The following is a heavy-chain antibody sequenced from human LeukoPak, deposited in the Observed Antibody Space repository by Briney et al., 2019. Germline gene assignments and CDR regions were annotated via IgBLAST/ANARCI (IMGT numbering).Heavy chain of an antibody. CDR2: IKQDGNEK. Sequence: GGSLRLSCAASRFTLSRYWMTSVRQAPGKGLEFVACIKQDGNEKYYVGSVKGRFTVSRDTATNSLHLQMNSLRVEDTAMYYCANVGDGYSDAFYIWGQGTMVTVSS. J-gene: IGHJ3*02. CDR1: RFTLSRYW. V-gene: IGHV3-7*01. D-gene: IGHD5-24*01. CDR3: ANVGDGYSDAFYI.